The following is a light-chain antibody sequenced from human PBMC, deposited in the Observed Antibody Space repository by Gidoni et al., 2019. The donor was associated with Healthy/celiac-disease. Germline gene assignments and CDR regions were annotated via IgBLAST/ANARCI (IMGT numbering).Light chain of an antibody. V-gene: IGLV7-43*01. CDR2: STS. CDR3: LLYYGGAQPYGV. Sequence: QTVVTQEPSLTVSPGGPITLTCASSTGAVTSGYYPNWFQQNPGQAPRALIYSTSNKPSWTPARFSGSLLGGKAALSLSGVQPADEAEYYCLLYYGGAQPYGVFGTGTKVTVL. J-gene: IGLJ1*01. CDR1: TGAVTSGYY.